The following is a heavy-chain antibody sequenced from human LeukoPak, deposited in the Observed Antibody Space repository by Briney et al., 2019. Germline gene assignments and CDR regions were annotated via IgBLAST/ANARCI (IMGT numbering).Heavy chain of an antibody. V-gene: IGHV1-46*01. CDR1: GYTFTSYY. D-gene: IGHD6-19*01. Sequence: ASVKVSCKASGYTFTSYYMHWVRQAPGQGLEWMGIINPSGGSTSYAQKFQGRVTMTRDTSTSTVYMELSSLRPEDTAVYYCATAPYSSGSFQHWGQGTLVTVSS. CDR3: ATAPYSSGSFQH. CDR2: INPSGGST. J-gene: IGHJ1*01.